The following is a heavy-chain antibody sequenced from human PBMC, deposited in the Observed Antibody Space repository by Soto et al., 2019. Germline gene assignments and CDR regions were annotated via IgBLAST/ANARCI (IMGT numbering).Heavy chain of an antibody. J-gene: IGHJ5*02. CDR2: IYYSGST. D-gene: IGHD3-16*01. Sequence: PSETLSLTCTVSGGSISSYYWSWIRQPPGKGLEWIGYIYYSGSTSYNPSLKSRVTISVDTSKNQFSLELSSLRSDDTAIYYCARDESEYDLAWWFDPWGQGTLVTVSS. CDR3: ARDESEYDLAWWFDP. V-gene: IGHV4-59*01. CDR1: GGSISSYY.